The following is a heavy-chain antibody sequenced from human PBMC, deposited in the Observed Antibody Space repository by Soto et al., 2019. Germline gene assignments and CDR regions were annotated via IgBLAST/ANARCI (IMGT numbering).Heavy chain of an antibody. V-gene: IGHV4-30-2*01. CDR1: GGSISSGGYA. J-gene: IGHJ4*02. Sequence: TLSLRYAVSGGSISSGGYAWSLIRQPPGKGLEWIGYIYHSGSTYYNPSLKSRVTISVDRSKNQFSLKMSSVTAADTAVYYCAAGGGLPRYYWGQGTLVTV. D-gene: IGHD5-12*01. CDR3: AAGGGLPRYY. CDR2: IYHSGST.